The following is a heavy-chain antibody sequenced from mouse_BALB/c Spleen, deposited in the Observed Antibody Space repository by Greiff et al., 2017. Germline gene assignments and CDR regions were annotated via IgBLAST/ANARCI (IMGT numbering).Heavy chain of an antibody. J-gene: IGHJ4*01. Sequence: EVKLVESGGGLVKPGGSLKLSCAASGFTFSSYAMSWVRQTPEKRLEWVASISSGGSTYYPDSVKGRFTISRDNARNILYLQMSSLRSEDTAMYYCARGYYGNYEDYAMDYWGQGTSVTVSS. CDR3: ARGYYGNYEDYAMDY. V-gene: IGHV5-6-5*01. CDR2: ISSGGST. D-gene: IGHD2-1*01. CDR1: GFTFSSYA.